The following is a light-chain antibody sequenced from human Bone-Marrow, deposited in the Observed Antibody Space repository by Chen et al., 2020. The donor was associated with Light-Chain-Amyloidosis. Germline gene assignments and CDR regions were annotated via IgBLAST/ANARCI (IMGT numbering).Light chain of an antibody. CDR3: AARDVSLVGYV. CDR1: SSNIGINY. V-gene: IGLV1-47*01. J-gene: IGLJ1*01. Sequence: QSVLTQPPSASGTPGQRVTISCSGASSNIGINYVYWYQHFPGAAPNLLIHRTNRRPSGVLDRFSSSESGTSAFLPSDGLRSGDGAGYYWAARDVSLVGYVFGSGTKAIVL. CDR2: RTN.